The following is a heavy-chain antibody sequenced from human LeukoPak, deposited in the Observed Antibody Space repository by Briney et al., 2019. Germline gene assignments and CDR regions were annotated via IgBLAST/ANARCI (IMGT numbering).Heavy chain of an antibody. V-gene: IGHV3-72*01. Sequence: GGSLRLSCVASGFSFGDHFMDWVRQAPGKGLEWVGRARDKPNGYTTEYAASVKGRFTISRDESRKSVYLQMSSLKTEDTAVYYCARVGGTVIRGIIVTRLDYWGQGTLVTVSS. CDR1: GFSFGDHF. CDR3: ARVGGTVIRGIIVTRLDY. J-gene: IGHJ4*02. D-gene: IGHD3-10*01. CDR2: ARDKPNGYTT.